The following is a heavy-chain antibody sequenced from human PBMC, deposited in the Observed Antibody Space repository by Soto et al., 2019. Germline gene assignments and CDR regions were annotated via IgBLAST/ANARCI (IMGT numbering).Heavy chain of an antibody. CDR2: ISGDGGST. V-gene: IGHV3-43*01. J-gene: IGHJ4*02. D-gene: IGHD2-15*01. CDR3: AKTRTDIVVVVATRGRGYFDY. Sequence: PGGSLRLSCTASGFTFGDYTMHWVRQAPGKGLEWVSLISGDGGSTDYADSVKGRFTISRDNSKNTLYLQMNSLRAEDTAVYYCAKTRTDIVVVVATRGRGYFDYWGQGTLVTAPQ. CDR1: GFTFGDYT.